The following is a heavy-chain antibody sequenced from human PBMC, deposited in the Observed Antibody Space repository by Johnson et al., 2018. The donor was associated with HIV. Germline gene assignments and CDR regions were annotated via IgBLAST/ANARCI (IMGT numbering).Heavy chain of an antibody. V-gene: IGHV3-66*03. Sequence: VQLVESGGGLIQPGGSLRLSCVASGFSVSDNYMNWVRQAPGKGLEWVSSLSGSGANTYYADFVKGRFTISRDNSNNTLYLQMNSLRAEDTAVYYCAKYRQQLVRSAFDIWGQGTMVTVSS. CDR2: SGSGANT. CDR1: GFSVSDNY. D-gene: IGHD6-13*01. J-gene: IGHJ3*02. CDR3: AKYRQQLVRSAFDI.